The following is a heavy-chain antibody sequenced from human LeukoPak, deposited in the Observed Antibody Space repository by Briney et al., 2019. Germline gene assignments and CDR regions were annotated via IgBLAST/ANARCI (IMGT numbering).Heavy chain of an antibody. CDR3: ARDSGGTANFEY. Sequence: GGSLRLSCAASGFTFDDYAMHWVRHAPGRGLEWVSVIYSGGSKHYADSVKGRFTISRHNSKNTLDLQMHSLRAEDTAVYYCARDSGGTANFEYWGQGTLVTVAP. CDR1: GFTFDDYA. J-gene: IGHJ4*02. V-gene: IGHV3-53*04. D-gene: IGHD3-10*01. CDR2: IYSGGSK.